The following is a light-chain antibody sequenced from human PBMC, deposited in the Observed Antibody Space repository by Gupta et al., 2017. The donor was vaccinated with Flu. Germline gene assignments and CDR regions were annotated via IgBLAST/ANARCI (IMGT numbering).Light chain of an antibody. CDR1: QSVLYSSNNKNY. CDR3: QQYSSTILT. V-gene: IGKV4-1*01. J-gene: IGKJ4*01. CDR2: WAS. Sequence: DIVMTQSPDSLAASLGERATINCKSSQSVLYSSNNKNYLAWYQQKPGHPPKLLIYWASTRESGVPDRFSGSGSGTHFTLTISSLQAEDVAVYYCQQYSSTILTFGGGTKVEIK.